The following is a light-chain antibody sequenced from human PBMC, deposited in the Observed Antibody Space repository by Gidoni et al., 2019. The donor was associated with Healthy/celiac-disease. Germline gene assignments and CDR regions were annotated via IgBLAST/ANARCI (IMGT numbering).Light chain of an antibody. CDR3: QQRSNWPLT. J-gene: IGKJ4*01. V-gene: IGKV3-11*01. CDR2: DAS. Sequence: EIVLTKSPATLSLSPGERATLSCRASQSVSSYLAWYQQKPGQAPRFLIYDASNRATGIPARFSGSGSGTDSTLTISSLEPEDFAVYYCQQRSNWPLTFGGGTKVEIK. CDR1: QSVSSY.